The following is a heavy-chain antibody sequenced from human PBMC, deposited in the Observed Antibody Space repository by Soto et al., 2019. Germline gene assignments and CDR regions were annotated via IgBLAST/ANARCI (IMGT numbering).Heavy chain of an antibody. CDR2: IYPGDSDT. CDR1: GYSFTSYW. V-gene: IGHV5-51*01. J-gene: IGHJ6*02. D-gene: IGHD1-26*01. CDR3: ARSETAFYPGSDYYYYGMDV. Sequence: GGSLKISCKGSGYSFTSYWIGRVRQMPGKGLEWMGIIYPGDSDTRYSPSFQGQVTISADKSISTAYLQWSSLKASDTAMYYCARSETAFYPGSDYYYYGMDVWGQGTTVTVSS.